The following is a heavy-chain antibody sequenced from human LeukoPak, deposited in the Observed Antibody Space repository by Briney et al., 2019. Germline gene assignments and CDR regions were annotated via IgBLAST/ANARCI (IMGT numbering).Heavy chain of an antibody. CDR2: VNQNGGT. CDR1: GGSFSGYY. CDR3: ARGGIADRLAY. Sequence: SETLSLTCAVYGGSFSGYYWTWIRQPPGKGLEWIGEVNQNGGTNYNPSLKSRVTVSMDTSKSQISLKLSSVTAADTAIYYCARGGIADRLAYWGQGTLVTVSS. V-gene: IGHV4-34*01. J-gene: IGHJ4*02. D-gene: IGHD6-6*01.